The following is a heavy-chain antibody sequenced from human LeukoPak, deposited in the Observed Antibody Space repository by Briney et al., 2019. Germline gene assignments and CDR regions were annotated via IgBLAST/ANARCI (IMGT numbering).Heavy chain of an antibody. D-gene: IGHD3-3*01. CDR2: ICTTGST. V-gene: IGHV4-4*09. CDR1: GGSISGYY. CDR3: ARRGTIFGPESL. J-gene: IGHJ2*01. Sequence: SETLSLTCTVSGGSISGYYWSWIRQPPRKGLEWIGYICTTGSTDYNPSLKSRVTISVDTSKNQLSLNLSSVTAADTAVYYCARRGTIFGPESLWGRGTLVTVSP.